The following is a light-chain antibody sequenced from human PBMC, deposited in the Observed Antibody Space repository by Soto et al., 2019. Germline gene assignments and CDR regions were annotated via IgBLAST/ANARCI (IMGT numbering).Light chain of an antibody. J-gene: IGKJ4*01. V-gene: IGKV1-17*01. CDR2: AAS. CDR3: LQYSGYVPA. Sequence: IQMTQSPSSLSASVGDRVTITCRASQGIRNDLDWFQQKPGKAPKLLIYAASNLQSGVPARFSGSGFGTEFTLTLRSMQSEDFATYYCLQYSGYVPAFGGGTKVDIK. CDR1: QGIRND.